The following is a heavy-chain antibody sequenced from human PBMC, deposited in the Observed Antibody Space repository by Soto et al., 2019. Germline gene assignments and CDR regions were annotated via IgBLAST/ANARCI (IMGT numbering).Heavy chain of an antibody. Sequence: EVQLVESGGGLVKPGGSLRLSCTASGFSFSYAWMSWVRQAPGKGLEWVGRVKSKTDGGTADYAAPVKGRFTISRDDSKTTVYLQMNSLKTEDTAVYYYTTDCSGGSCYPGAYYYYYGMDVWGQGTTVTVSS. CDR1: GFSFSYAW. V-gene: IGHV3-15*01. D-gene: IGHD2-15*01. CDR3: TTDCSGGSCYPGAYYYYYGMDV. J-gene: IGHJ6*02. CDR2: VKSKTDGGTA.